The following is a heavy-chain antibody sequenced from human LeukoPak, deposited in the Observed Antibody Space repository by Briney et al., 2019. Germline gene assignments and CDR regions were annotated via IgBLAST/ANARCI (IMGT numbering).Heavy chain of an antibody. CDR3: GRDYYDGSGYFDY. J-gene: IGHJ4*02. D-gene: IGHD3-22*01. V-gene: IGHV1-18*04. Sequence: ASVKVSCKASGYTFTGYYMHWVRQAPGQGLEWMGWISAYNGNTNYAQKFQGRVTMTTDTSTSTAYMELRSLRSDDTAVYYCGRDYYDGSGYFDYWGQGTLVTVSS. CDR2: ISAYNGNT. CDR1: GYTFTGYY.